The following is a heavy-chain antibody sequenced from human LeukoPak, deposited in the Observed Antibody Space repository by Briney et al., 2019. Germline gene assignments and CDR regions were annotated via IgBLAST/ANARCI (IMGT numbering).Heavy chain of an antibody. CDR3: AKDLRDYVWGSYRDDYYFDY. CDR1: GFTFSDYA. D-gene: IGHD3-16*02. CDR2: ISGGSSGST. J-gene: IGHJ4*02. Sequence: GGSLRLSCAASGFTFSDYAMSWVRQAPGKGLEWLSVISGGSSGSTYYADSVTGRFTVSRDNSKNTLYLQMNSLRAEDTAVYYCAKDLRDYVWGSYRDDYYFDYWGQGTLVTVSS. V-gene: IGHV3-23*01.